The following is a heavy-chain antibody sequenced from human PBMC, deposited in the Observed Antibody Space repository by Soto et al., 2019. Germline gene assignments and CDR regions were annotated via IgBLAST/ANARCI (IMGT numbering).Heavy chain of an antibody. J-gene: IGHJ3*02. CDR1: GFTFSSYA. D-gene: IGHD4-17*01. V-gene: IGHV3-64D*08. CDR2: ISSNGGST. CDR3: VKALGGAYNRRDFDI. Sequence: GGSLRLSCSVSGFTFSSYAMHWVRQAPGRGLEYVSVISSNGGSTYYPNSVKGRFTISRANSKNTLFLQMSSLRAEDTAVYYCVKALGGAYNRRDFDIWGQGTMVTVSS.